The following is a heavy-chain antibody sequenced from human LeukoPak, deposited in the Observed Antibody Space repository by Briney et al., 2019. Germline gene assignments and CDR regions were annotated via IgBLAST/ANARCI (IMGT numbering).Heavy chain of an antibody. D-gene: IGHD3-3*01. Sequence: SETLSLTCVVSGGSISDYYWTWIRQPPGKGLEWIGEINHSGSTNYNPSLKSRVTISVDTSKNQFSLKLSSVTAADTAVYYCARKEVYGDFWSGYPDYWGQGTLVTVSS. J-gene: IGHJ4*02. V-gene: IGHV4-34*01. CDR3: ARKEVYGDFWSGYPDY. CDR1: GGSISDYY. CDR2: INHSGST.